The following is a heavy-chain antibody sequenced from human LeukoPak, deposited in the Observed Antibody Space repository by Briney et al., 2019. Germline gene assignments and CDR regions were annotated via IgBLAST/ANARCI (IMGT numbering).Heavy chain of an antibody. D-gene: IGHD3-10*01. Sequence: SETLSLTCTVSGGSISSYYWSWVRQPPGKGLEWRGYIYYSGSTNYNPSLKSRVTISVDTSKNQFSLRLSSVTAADTAVYYCARAQVRGVSNWFDPWGQGTLVTVSS. CDR1: GGSISSYY. J-gene: IGHJ5*02. CDR2: IYYSGST. CDR3: ARAQVRGVSNWFDP. V-gene: IGHV4-59*01.